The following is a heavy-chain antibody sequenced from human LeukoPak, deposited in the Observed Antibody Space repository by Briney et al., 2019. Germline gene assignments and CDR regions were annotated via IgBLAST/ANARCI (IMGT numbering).Heavy chain of an antibody. CDR2: IYYSGTT. CDR3: AREKRGTLTQRDYNYYMDV. Sequence: PSETLSLTCTVSGGSLSTGSYYWGWIRQPPGKGLEWIGSIYYSGTTYYTPSLKSQVTMSVDTSKNQFSLRLSSVTAADTAIYYCAREKRGTLTQRDYNYYMDVWGKGTTVTVSS. CDR1: GGSLSTGSYY. V-gene: IGHV4-39*07. D-gene: IGHD3-16*01. J-gene: IGHJ6*03.